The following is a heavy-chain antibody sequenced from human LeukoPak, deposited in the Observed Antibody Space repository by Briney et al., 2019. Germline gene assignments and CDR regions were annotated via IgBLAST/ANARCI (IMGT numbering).Heavy chain of an antibody. D-gene: IGHD4-23*01. J-gene: IGHJ4*02. CDR2: IYYSGST. CDR3: ARNGGNSDFDL. V-gene: IGHV4-39*07. Sequence: SETLSLTCTVSGGSISSSSYYWGWIRQPPGKGLEWIGSIYYSGSTYYNPSLKSRVTISVDKSKNQFSLKVSSVTAADTAVYYCARNGGNSDFDLWGQGTLVTVSS. CDR1: GGSISSSSYY.